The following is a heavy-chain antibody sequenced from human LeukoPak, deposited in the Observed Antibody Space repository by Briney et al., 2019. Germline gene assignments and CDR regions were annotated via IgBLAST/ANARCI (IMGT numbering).Heavy chain of an antibody. CDR1: GFTFSSYG. CDR2: IWYDGSNK. Sequence: GGSLRLSCAASGFTFSSYGMHWVRQAPGKGLEWVAVIWYDGSNKYYADSVKGRFTISRDNSKNTLYLQMNSLRAEDTAVYYCGVTPEGSYFDYWGQGTLVTVSS. V-gene: IGHV3-33*01. J-gene: IGHJ4*02. CDR3: GVTPEGSYFDY. D-gene: IGHD4-23*01.